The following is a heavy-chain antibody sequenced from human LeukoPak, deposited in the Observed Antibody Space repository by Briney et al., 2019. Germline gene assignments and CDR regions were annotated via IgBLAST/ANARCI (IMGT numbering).Heavy chain of an antibody. CDR3: ARVGTSGSDDY. V-gene: IGHV4-34*01. J-gene: IGHJ4*02. Sequence: SETLSLTCAVYGGSLSGYYWSWIRQPPGKGLEWIGSIYYSGRTYYNPSLKSRVTISVDTSKNQFSLTLSSVTAADTAVYYCARVGTSGSDDYWGQGTLVTVSS. CDR2: IYYSGRT. D-gene: IGHD1-7*01. CDR1: GGSLSGYY.